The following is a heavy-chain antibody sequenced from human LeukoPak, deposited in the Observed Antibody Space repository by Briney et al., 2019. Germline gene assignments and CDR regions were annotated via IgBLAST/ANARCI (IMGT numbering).Heavy chain of an antibody. D-gene: IGHD3-10*01. V-gene: IGHV4-34*01. Sequence: SETLSLTCAVYGGSFSGYYWSWIRQPPGKGLEWIGEVNHSGSTNYNPSLKSRVTISVDTSKHQFSLRLNSVTAADTAVYYCARVTTMVRGVIAVSRAFDIWGQGTMVTVSS. CDR2: VNHSGST. J-gene: IGHJ3*02. CDR3: ARVTTMVRGVIAVSRAFDI. CDR1: GGSFSGYY.